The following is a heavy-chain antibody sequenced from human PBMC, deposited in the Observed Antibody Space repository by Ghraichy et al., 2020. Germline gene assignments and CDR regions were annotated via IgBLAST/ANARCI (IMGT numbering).Heavy chain of an antibody. V-gene: IGHV4-30-2*06. D-gene: IGHD3-10*01. CDR1: GGGRDRAGYS. CDR2: IYYSGTT. J-gene: IGHJ5*02. Sequence: AGGGGGRDRAGYSWHWIRQSPGEALEWIGFIYYSGTTYYKPSLKSRLTISMDNSKNQISLSLTSVTAADTAFYYCSRGGTTIDRGVIINRFDAWGQGALVTVSS. CDR3: SRGGTTIDRGVIINRFDA.